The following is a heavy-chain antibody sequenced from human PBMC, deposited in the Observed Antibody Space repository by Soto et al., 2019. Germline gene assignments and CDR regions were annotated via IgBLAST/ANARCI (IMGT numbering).Heavy chain of an antibody. CDR3: VCQRLEPRDS. J-gene: IGHJ6*04. D-gene: IGHD6-19*01. V-gene: IGHV1-69*02. CDR1: GGSLDSLT. Sequence: QVPLVQSGADMREPGSSVRVSCKASGGSLDSLTISWLRQAPGQGLEWMGRIIPVVSMASSAEQFQDRIKIAADKSTNTIYLEVTNLRSDATAMYYCVCQRLEPRDSWGKGTTIIVSS. CDR2: IIPVVSMA.